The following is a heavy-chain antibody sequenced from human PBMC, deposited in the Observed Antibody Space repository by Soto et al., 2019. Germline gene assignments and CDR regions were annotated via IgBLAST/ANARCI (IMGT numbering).Heavy chain of an antibody. CDR2: IIPIFGTA. Sequence: QVQLVQSGAEVKKPGSSVKVSCKASGGTFSSYAISWVRQAPGQGLEWMGGIIPIFGTANYAQKFQGGVRVTADESTRTAYMGLSSLRSEDTAVYYCVVVVAGGYFDRWGRGTLVTVSS. V-gene: IGHV1-69*12. CDR1: GGTFSSYA. CDR3: VVVVAGGYFDR. J-gene: IGHJ2*01. D-gene: IGHD2-15*01.